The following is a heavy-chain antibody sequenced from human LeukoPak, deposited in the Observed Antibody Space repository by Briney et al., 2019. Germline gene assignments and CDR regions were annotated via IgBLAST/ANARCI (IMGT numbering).Heavy chain of an antibody. CDR3: ATTPPSCSGGSCPNDY. V-gene: IGHV3-9*01. Sequence: GRSLRLSCAASGFTFYDYAMHWVRQAPGKGLEWVSGISWNSGSIGYADPVKGRFTISRDNAKNSLYLQMNSLRAEDTALYYCATTPPSCSGGSCPNDYWGQGTLVTVSS. CDR1: GFTFYDYA. CDR2: ISWNSGSI. D-gene: IGHD2-15*01. J-gene: IGHJ4*02.